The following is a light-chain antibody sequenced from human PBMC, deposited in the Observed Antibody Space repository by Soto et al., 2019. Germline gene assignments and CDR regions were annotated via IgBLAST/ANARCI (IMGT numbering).Light chain of an antibody. Sequence: IQLTQSPSSLSASVGDRVTITCRASQGVSSFLAWYQQKPGKAPKLLIYTISTLQSGVPSRFSGSGSGTDFTLTISSLQSEDSAIYYCQQYKSWPPITFGQGTRLEIK. CDR2: TIS. CDR3: QQYKSWPPIT. V-gene: IGKV1-9*01. CDR1: QGVSSF. J-gene: IGKJ5*01.